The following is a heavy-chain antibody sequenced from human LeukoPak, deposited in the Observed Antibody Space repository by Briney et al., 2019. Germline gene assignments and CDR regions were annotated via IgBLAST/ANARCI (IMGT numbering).Heavy chain of an antibody. D-gene: IGHD3-10*01. CDR1: GGSISSYS. Sequence: SETLSLTCTVSGGSISSYSWSWIRQPPGKGLEWIGYIYYSGSTNYNPSLKSRVTISVDTSKNQFSLKLSSVTAADTAVYYCARVGASQNLWFGESYFDYWGQGTLVTVSS. J-gene: IGHJ4*02. CDR3: ARVGASQNLWFGESYFDY. CDR2: IYYSGST. V-gene: IGHV4-59*01.